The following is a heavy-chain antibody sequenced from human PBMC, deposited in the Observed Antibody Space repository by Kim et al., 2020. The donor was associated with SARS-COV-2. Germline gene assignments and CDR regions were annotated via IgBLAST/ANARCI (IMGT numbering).Heavy chain of an antibody. Sequence: SETLSLTCPVSGGSLSSRSYYWGWIRQPPGKGLEWIGTAYYLGNTYCNSSLKSRVPISIDTSKNQFSLELGSVTAADPAVYYCARPQRYGRGWF. J-gene: IGHJ5*01. CDR2: AYYLGNT. CDR3: ARPQRYGRGWF. V-gene: IGHV4-39*01. D-gene: IGHD6-19*01. CDR1: GGSLSSRSYY.